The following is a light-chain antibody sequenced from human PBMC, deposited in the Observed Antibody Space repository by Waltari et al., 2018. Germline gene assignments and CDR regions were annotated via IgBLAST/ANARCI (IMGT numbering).Light chain of an antibody. J-gene: IGKJ4*01. CDR3: QQYNSYALT. V-gene: IGKV1-5*01. CDR2: DAS. Sequence: DIQMTQSPSTLSASVGDRVTITCRASQLISSWLAWYQQKPGKAPKLLIYDASSLESGGPSRFSGSGSGTEFTLTISSLQPDDFATYYCQQYNSYALTFGGGTKVEIK. CDR1: QLISSW.